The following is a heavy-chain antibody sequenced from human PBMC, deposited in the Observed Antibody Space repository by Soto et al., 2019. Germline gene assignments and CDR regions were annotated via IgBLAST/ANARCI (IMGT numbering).Heavy chain of an antibody. J-gene: IGHJ6*04. V-gene: IGHV4-61*08. Sequence: PSETLSLTCTVSGGSVSSGDYFWSWLRQSPGKRLEWIAYIYYSGSTNYNPSLKSRATISVDTSKRQVSLTLTSMTAADAALYYCARSPNYYYYGFDVWGKGTAVTVSS. CDR3: ARSPNYYYYGFDV. D-gene: IGHD3-10*01. CDR1: GGSVSSGDYF. CDR2: IYYSGST.